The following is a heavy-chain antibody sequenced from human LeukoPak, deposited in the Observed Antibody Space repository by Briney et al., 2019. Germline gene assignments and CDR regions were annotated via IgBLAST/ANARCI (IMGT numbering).Heavy chain of an antibody. V-gene: IGHV4-59*01. CDR3: ARGGYSYGYDDDFDY. J-gene: IGHJ4*02. D-gene: IGHD5-18*01. CDR2: IYNSGST. Sequence: SETLSLTCTVSNGSISSYYWSWIRHPPGKGLEWIGYIYNSGSTNYNPSLKSRVTISVDTAKKQFSLRLSYVTAADTAVYYCARGGYSYGYDDDFDYWGQGTLVTVSS. CDR1: NGSISSYY.